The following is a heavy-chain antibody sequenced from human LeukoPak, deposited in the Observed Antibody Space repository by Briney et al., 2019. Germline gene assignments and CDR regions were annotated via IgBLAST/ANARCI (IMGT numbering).Heavy chain of an antibody. D-gene: IGHD3-10*01. CDR1: GFTFSSYA. CDR3: AKDSVNYYGSGSHSPSH. V-gene: IGHV3-30*02. CDR2: IRSDGSNK. J-gene: IGHJ4*02. Sequence: GGSLRLFCAASGFTFSSYAMSWVRQAPGKGLEWVAFIRSDGSNKYYADSVKGRFTISRDNSKNTLYLQMSSLRAEDTAVYYCAKDSVNYYGSGSHSPSHWGQGTLVTVSS.